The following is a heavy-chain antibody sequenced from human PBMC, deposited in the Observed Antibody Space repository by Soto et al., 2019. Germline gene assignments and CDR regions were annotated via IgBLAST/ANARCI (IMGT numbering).Heavy chain of an antibody. CDR1: GGTFSSYA. Sequence: ASVKVSCKASGGTFSSYAISWVRQAPGQGLEWMGGIIPIFGTANYAQKFQGRVTITADKSTSTAYMELSSLRSEDTAVYYCAAVAAPPDAFDIWGQGTMVTVS. CDR3: AAVAAPPDAFDI. D-gene: IGHD6-19*01. CDR2: IIPIFGTA. V-gene: IGHV1-69*06. J-gene: IGHJ3*02.